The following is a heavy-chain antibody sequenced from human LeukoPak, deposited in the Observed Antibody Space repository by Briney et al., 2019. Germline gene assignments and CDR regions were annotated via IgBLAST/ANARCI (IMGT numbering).Heavy chain of an antibody. CDR3: ARGGSSGWPYYYYMDV. J-gene: IGHJ6*03. CDR1: GYTFTNYY. CDR2: INPSGGST. Sequence: ASVKVSCKASGYTFTNYYMYWVRQAPGQGREWMGIINPSGGSTSYAQKFQGRVTMTRDMSTSTVYMELSSLRSEDTAVYYCARGGSSGWPYYYYMDVWGKGTTVTVSS. D-gene: IGHD6-19*01. V-gene: IGHV1-46*01.